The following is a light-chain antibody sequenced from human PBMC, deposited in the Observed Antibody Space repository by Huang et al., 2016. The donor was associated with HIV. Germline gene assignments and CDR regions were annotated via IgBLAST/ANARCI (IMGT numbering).Light chain of an antibody. J-gene: IGKJ2*01. CDR1: QSISNN. Sequence: EIVMTQSPGTMSVSPGERATLSCRASQSISNNLAWYQQRPGQAPRLRIFGASTVDTGIPARFSGSGSGTVFTLSISSLQAEDSAVYHCQQYNNWPFTFGQGTKLEIK. CDR3: QQYNNWPFT. CDR2: GAS. V-gene: IGKV3-15*01.